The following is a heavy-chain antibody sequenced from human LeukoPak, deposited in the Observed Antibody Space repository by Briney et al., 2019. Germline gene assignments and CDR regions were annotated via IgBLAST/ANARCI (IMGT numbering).Heavy chain of an antibody. CDR3: AKGVGGYCSSTDCRAYDN. CDR2: ISGSGDGT. J-gene: IGHJ4*02. Sequence: GGSLRLSCAASGFIFSSYAMNWGRQAPGKGLEWVAAISGSGDGTYYAGSVKGRFTVSRDNSKNTLYLQMNNLRAEDSAVYYCAKGVGGYCSSTDCRAYDNWGQGTLVTVSS. CDR1: GFIFSSYA. D-gene: IGHD2-2*01. V-gene: IGHV3-23*01.